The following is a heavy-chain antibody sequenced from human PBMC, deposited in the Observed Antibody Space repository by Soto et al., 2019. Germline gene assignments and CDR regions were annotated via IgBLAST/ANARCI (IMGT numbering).Heavy chain of an antibody. D-gene: IGHD2-2*01. CDR2: IIPIPGTA. CDR1: GGTFGSYA. CDR3: ARSQGSSTSLEIYYYYYYGMDV. J-gene: IGHJ6*02. V-gene: IGHV1-69*01. Sequence: QVQLVQSGAEVKKPGSSVKVSCKASGGTFGSYAISWVRQAPGQGLEWMGGIIPIPGTANYAQKFQGRGTSAADESTSTAYVELSSLRSEDTAVYYCARSQGSSTSLEIYYYYYYGMDVWGQGTTVTVSS.